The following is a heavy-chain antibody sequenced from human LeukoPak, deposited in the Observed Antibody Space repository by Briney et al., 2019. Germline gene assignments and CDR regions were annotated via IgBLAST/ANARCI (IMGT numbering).Heavy chain of an antibody. Sequence: SETLSLTCTVSRGSISTCYWSWIRQTPGTTLEWIGNIHYTGSTIYRPSLKSRVTISLDTPKNQFSLSLTSVTTADTAIYYCARGRPDPQNSDYWDYWGQGIQVTVSS. J-gene: IGHJ4*02. CDR1: RGSISTCY. CDR3: ARGRPDPQNSDYWDY. D-gene: IGHD3-22*01. V-gene: IGHV4-59*13. CDR2: IHYTGST.